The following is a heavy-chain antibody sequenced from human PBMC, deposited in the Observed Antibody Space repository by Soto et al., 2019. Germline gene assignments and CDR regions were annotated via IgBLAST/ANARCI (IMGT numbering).Heavy chain of an antibody. CDR1: GFTFSSTW. CDR2: INSDGSTT. V-gene: IGHV3-74*03. Sequence: PGGSLRLSCAASGFTFSSTWMHWVRHAPGKGLVWVSHINSDGSTTTYADSVRGRFTISRDNAKNTVYLQMNSLRAEDTAVYYCARRVVVVAATYYYYGMDVWGQGTTVTVSS. CDR3: ARRVVVVAATYYYYGMDV. D-gene: IGHD2-15*01. J-gene: IGHJ6*02.